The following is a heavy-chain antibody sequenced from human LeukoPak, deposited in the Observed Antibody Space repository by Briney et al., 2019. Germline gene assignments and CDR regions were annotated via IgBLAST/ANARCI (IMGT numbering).Heavy chain of an antibody. CDR1: QFFFSNYA. CDR2: ISDSGSST. CDR3: ARQRFTTRAYAGNWFDP. Sequence: PGGSLRLSCAASQFFFSNYAMGWVRQAPGKGLEWVSGISDSGSSTYYGDSVKGRFTISRDNSRNTLYLQMSSLKASDTAMYYCARQRFTTRAYAGNWFDPWGQGTLVTVSS. V-gene: IGHV3-23*01. D-gene: IGHD3-16*01. J-gene: IGHJ5*02.